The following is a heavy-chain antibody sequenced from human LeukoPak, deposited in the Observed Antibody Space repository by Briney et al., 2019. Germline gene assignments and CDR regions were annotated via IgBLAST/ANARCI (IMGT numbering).Heavy chain of an antibody. D-gene: IGHD2-15*01. Sequence: ASVKVSCKASGYTLTSYDINWVRQATGQGLEWMGWMNPNSGNTGYAQKFQGRVTMTRNTSISTAYMELSSLRSEDTAVYYCARVWRSGGSCYSHWGQGTLVTVSS. CDR1: GYTLTSYD. V-gene: IGHV1-8*01. CDR2: MNPNSGNT. CDR3: ARVWRSGGSCYSH. J-gene: IGHJ4*02.